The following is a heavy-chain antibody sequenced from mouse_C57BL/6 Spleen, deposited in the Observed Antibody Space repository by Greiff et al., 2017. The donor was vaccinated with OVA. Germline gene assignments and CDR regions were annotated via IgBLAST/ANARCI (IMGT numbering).Heavy chain of an antibody. Sequence: QVQLKESGAELARPGASVKLSCKASGYTFTSYGISWVKQRTGQGLEWIGEIYPRSGNTYYNEKFKGKATLTADKSSSTAYMELRSLTSEDSAVYFCARGITTSWGQGTTLTVSS. D-gene: IGHD1-1*01. CDR2: IYPRSGNT. J-gene: IGHJ2*01. CDR1: GYTFTSYG. V-gene: IGHV1-81*01. CDR3: ARGITTS.